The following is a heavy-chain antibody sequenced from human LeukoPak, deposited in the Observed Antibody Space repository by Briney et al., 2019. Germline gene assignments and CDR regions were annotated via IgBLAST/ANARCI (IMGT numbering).Heavy chain of an antibody. V-gene: IGHV4-39*01. D-gene: IGHD3-22*01. CDR2: IYYSGST. CDR3: ARHSFYSGSSGYCYCFDC. J-gene: IGHJ4*02. CDR1: GGSISSSSYY. Sequence: TSSETLSLTCTVSGGSISSSSYYWGWIRQPPGKGLEWIGSIYYSGSTYYNPSLKSRVTISVDTSKNQFSLRLSSVTAADTAVYYCARHSFYSGSSGYCYCFDCWGQGTLVTVSS.